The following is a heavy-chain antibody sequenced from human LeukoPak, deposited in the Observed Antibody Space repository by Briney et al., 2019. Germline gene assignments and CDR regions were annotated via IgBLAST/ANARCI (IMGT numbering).Heavy chain of an antibody. J-gene: IGHJ4*02. V-gene: IGHV4-30-4*03. CDR2: IYYSGST. CDR1: GGSISSGDYY. D-gene: IGHD3-9*01. CDR3: QLRYFDWLLSHYFDY. Sequence: PSQTLSLTCTVSGGSISSGDYYWSWIRQPPGKGLEWIGYIYYSGSTYYNPSLKSRVTISVDTSKNQFSLTLSSVTAADTAVYYCQLRYFDWLLSHYFDYWGQGTLVTVSS.